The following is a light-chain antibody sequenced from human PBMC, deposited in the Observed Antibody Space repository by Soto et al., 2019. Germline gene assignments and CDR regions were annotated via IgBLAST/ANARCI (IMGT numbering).Light chain of an antibody. J-gene: IGKJ1*01. V-gene: IGKV1-5*03. Sequence: DIHMTQSPSTLSASVGDRVTITCRASQSISSWLAWYQQRPGKAPKLLIYKASNLERGVPSRFSGSGSGTELTLTISSLHPDDFATYYCQQYYTFPWTFGPGTKVAIK. CDR3: QQYYTFPWT. CDR1: QSISSW. CDR2: KAS.